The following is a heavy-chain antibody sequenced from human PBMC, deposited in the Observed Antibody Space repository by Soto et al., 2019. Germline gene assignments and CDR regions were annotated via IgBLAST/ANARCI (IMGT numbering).Heavy chain of an antibody. CDR2: VNPILSLS. J-gene: IGHJ4*02. D-gene: IGHD3-10*01. CDR1: GDTFSFYS. CDR3: ATSYGSGYRAFDY. V-gene: IGHV1-69*02. Sequence: QVQLVQSGAEVKRPGSSVKVSCKASGDTFSFYSINWVRQAPGLGLEWMGRVNPILSLSNYAQRFQGRVTMTADKSTSTAYMVISSLRSEDTAIYYCATSYGSGYRAFDYWGQGAQVIVSS.